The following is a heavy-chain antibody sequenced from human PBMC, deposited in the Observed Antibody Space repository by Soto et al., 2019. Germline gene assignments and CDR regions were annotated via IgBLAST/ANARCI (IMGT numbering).Heavy chain of an antibody. J-gene: IGHJ4*02. Sequence: GGSLRLSCAASGFTFSNFWMHWVRQAPGKGLVWVSRIYSDGSGTMYADSGKGRFTISRDNAKSTLYLQMNSLRGEDTAVYYCATLNRFGSDYWGRGTLVTVSS. V-gene: IGHV3-74*03. CDR1: GFTFSNFW. CDR2: IYSDGSGT. D-gene: IGHD5-18*01. CDR3: ATLNRFGSDY.